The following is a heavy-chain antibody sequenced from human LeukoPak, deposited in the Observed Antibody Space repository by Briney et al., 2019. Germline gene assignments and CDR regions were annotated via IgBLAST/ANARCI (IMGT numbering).Heavy chain of an antibody. J-gene: IGHJ3*02. V-gene: IGHV5-51*01. Sequence: GESLKISCKGSGYSFTSYWIGWVRQMPGKGLEWMGIIYPGDSDTRYSPSFQGQVTISADKSISTAYLQWSSLKASDTAMYYCARGRGSYYSDDAFDIWGQGTMVTVSS. CDR1: GYSFTSYW. CDR2: IYPGDSDT. D-gene: IGHD1-26*01. CDR3: ARGRGSYYSDDAFDI.